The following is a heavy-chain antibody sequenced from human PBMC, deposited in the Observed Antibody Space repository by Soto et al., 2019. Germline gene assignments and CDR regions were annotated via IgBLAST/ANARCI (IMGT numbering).Heavy chain of an antibody. D-gene: IGHD3-3*01. V-gene: IGHV3-23*01. J-gene: IGHJ4*02. CDR2: ISGSDGKT. Sequence: DVQLWESGGGLVQPGGSLRLSCAASGFSFGSYALSWVRQAPGKGLEWVSTISGSDGKTFYADSVKGRFSISRDTSQSTLYLQMNSLRADDTAMYYCARWSYLDYWGQGTRVTVSP. CDR1: GFSFGSYA. CDR3: ARWSYLDY.